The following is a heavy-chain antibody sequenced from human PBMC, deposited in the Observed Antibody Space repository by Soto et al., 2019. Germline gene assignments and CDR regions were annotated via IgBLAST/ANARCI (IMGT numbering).Heavy chain of an antibody. J-gene: IGHJ3*02. Sequence: SETLSLTCTVSGGSISSYYWSWIRQPPGKGLEWIGYIYYSGSTNYNPSLKSRVTISVDTSKNQFSLKLSSVTAADTAVYYCAREGRSGSSEDAFDIWGQGTMVTVSS. CDR3: AREGRSGSSEDAFDI. D-gene: IGHD1-26*01. CDR2: IYYSGST. V-gene: IGHV4-59*01. CDR1: GGSISSYY.